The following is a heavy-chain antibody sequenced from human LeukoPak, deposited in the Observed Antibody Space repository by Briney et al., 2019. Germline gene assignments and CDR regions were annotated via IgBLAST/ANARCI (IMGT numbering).Heavy chain of an antibody. J-gene: IGHJ5*02. CDR2: IYYSGST. CDR1: GGSISSSSYY. Sequence: SETLSLTCTVSGGSISSSSYYWGRIRQPPGKGLEWIGSIYYSGSTYYNPSLKSRVTISVDTSKNQFSLKLSSVTAADTAAYYCASEPRYSSSYFFDPWGQGTLATVSS. V-gene: IGHV4-39*01. D-gene: IGHD6-13*01. CDR3: ASEPRYSSSYFFDP.